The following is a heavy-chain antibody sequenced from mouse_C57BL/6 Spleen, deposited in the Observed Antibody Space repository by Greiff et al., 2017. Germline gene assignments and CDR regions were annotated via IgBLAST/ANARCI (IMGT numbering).Heavy chain of an antibody. V-gene: IGHV1-47*01. CDR3: ARREYYYGSSYFYAMDY. CDR1: GYTFTTYP. CDR2: FHPYNDDT. D-gene: IGHD1-1*01. Sequence: VQLQQSGAELVKPGASVKMSCKASGYTFTTYPIEWMKQNHGKSLEWIGNFHPYNDDTKYNEKFKGKATLTVVKSSSTVYLELSRLTSDVSAVYYCARREYYYGSSYFYAMDYWGQGTSVTVSS. J-gene: IGHJ4*01.